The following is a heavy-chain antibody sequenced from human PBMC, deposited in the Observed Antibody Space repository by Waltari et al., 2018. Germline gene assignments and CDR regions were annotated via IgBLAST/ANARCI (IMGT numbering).Heavy chain of an antibody. Sequence: QVQLQESGPGLVKPSETLSLTCAVSGYSISRGYYWGWLRQPPGKGLEWIGSIYHSGSTYYNPSLKSRVTISVDTSKNQFSLKLSSVTAADTAVYYCARLGFGVVTERYFDYWGQGTLVTVSS. V-gene: IGHV4-38-2*01. J-gene: IGHJ4*02. CDR2: IYHSGST. CDR3: ARLGFGVVTERYFDY. CDR1: GYSISRGYY. D-gene: IGHD3-3*01.